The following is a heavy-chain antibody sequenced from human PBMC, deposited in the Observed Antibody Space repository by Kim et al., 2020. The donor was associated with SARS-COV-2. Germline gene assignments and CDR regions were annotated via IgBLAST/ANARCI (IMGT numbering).Heavy chain of an antibody. V-gene: IGHV4-34*01. CDR1: GGSCSGYY. J-gene: IGHJ4*02. D-gene: IGHD3-3*01. CDR2: IDHSGSA. Sequence: SETLSLTCAVYGGSCSGYYWTWIRQPPGKGLEWIGDIDHSGSANFHPSLKSRVTISPDTSNNQFSLKMNYVTAADTAIYYCARYDFWSRGTLVTVSS. CDR3: ARYDF.